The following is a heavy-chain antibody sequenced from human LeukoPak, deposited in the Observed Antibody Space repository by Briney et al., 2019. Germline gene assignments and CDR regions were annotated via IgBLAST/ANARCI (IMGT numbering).Heavy chain of an antibody. CDR2: IYTSGST. J-gene: IGHJ4*02. CDR1: GGSISGGSYY. D-gene: IGHD4-17*01. CDR3: ARVATTYGDYPFDY. V-gene: IGHV4-61*02. Sequence: SETLSLTRTVSGGSISGGSYYWSWIRQPAGKGLEWIGRIYTSGSTNYNPSLKSRVTISVDTSKNQFSLKLSSVTAADTAVYYCARVATTYGDYPFDYWGQGTLVTVSS.